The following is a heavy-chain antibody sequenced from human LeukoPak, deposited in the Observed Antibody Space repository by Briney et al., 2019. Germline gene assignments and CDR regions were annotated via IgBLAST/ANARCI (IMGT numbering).Heavy chain of an antibody. CDR3: AKNYGDYTSYYYYGMDV. J-gene: IGHJ6*02. Sequence: GGSLRLSCAASGFTFSSYAMHWVRQAPGKGLEWISGISWNSGSIGYADSVKGRFTISRDNAKNSLYLQMNSLRAEDTALYYCAKNYGDYTSYYYYGMDVWGQGTTVTVSS. CDR1: GFTFSSYA. D-gene: IGHD4-17*01. CDR2: ISWNSGSI. V-gene: IGHV3-9*01.